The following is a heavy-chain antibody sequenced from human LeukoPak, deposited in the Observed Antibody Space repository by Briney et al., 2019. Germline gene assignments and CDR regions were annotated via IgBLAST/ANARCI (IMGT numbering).Heavy chain of an antibody. D-gene: IGHD4-11*01. J-gene: IGHJ5*02. CDR3: ARVLPYDYINRFDR. Sequence: PGGFRRPSCAASGSTLRTYSTTGGRQAPGKGLEWGSFIIRSTSTTYSADSVKGLFTISRDNAKNSLYLQMNSLRAEDTAVYYCARVLPYDYINRFDRWGQGTLVTVSS. V-gene: IGHV3-48*01. CDR2: IIRSTSTT. CDR1: GSTLRTYS.